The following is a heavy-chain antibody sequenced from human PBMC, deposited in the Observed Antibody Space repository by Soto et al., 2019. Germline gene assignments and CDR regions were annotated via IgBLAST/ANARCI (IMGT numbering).Heavy chain of an antibody. J-gene: IGHJ5*02. CDR2: VYHSGST. CDR1: GDSISSTHW. V-gene: IGHV4-4*02. CDR3: ATLPPRIVVTVLPIPT. D-gene: IGHD2-21*01. Sequence: QVYLHQSGPGLVKPSGTLSLTCAVSGDSISSTHWWPWVRHTPGKGLEWIGEVYHSGSTSYNPSLKSRVTISVDKSNNQFSLKLTSVTAADTAVYYCATLPPRIVVTVLPIPTWGQGTLVSVSS.